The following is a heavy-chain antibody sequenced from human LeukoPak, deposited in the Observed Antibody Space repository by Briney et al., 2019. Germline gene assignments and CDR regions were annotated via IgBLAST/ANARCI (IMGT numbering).Heavy chain of an antibody. Sequence: GGSLRLSCAASGVTFSGYAMHWVRQAPGKGLEYVSAISSNGGSTYYANSVKGRFTISRDNSKNTLYLRMGSLRAEDMAVYYCARAKDIVVVTAIQSRYYYGMDVWGQGTTVTVSS. CDR3: ARAKDIVVVTAIQSRYYYGMDV. CDR1: GVTFSGYA. D-gene: IGHD2-21*02. V-gene: IGHV3-64*01. CDR2: ISSNGGST. J-gene: IGHJ6*02.